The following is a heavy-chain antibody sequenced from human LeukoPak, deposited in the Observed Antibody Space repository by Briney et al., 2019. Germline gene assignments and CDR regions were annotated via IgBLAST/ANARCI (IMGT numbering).Heavy chain of an antibody. D-gene: IGHD3-9*01. CDR2: ITGGGSGI. CDR3: AKWGDYDVLTGYYVSDY. J-gene: IGHJ4*02. CDR1: GFTFSNYA. V-gene: IGHV3-23*01. Sequence: GASLRLSCAASGFTFSNYAMSWVRQAPGKGLEWVSAITGGGSGIYYADSMKSRFTISRDNSKNTLYLQINGLRAEDTAVYYCAKWGDYDVLTGYYVSDYWGQGTLVTVSS.